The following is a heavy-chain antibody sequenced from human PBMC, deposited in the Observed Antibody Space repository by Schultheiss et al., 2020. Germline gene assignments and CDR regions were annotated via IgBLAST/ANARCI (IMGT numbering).Heavy chain of an antibody. CDR3: AKGQETGYSSGWYWDYYYYGMDV. CDR2: ISYDGSNK. V-gene: IGHV3-30*18. J-gene: IGHJ6*02. Sequence: GGSLRLSCAASGFSFSSYGMSWVRQAPGKGLEWVAVISYDGSNKYYADSVKGRFTISRDNSKNTMYLQMNSLRAEDTAVYYCAKGQETGYSSGWYWDYYYYGMDVWGQGTTVTVSS. D-gene: IGHD6-19*01. CDR1: GFSFSSYG.